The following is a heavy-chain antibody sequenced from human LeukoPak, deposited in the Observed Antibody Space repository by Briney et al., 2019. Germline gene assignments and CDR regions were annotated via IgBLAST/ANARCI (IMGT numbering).Heavy chain of an antibody. CDR2: INPNSGAT. V-gene: IGHV1-2*02. CDR1: LYTLTDYF. J-gene: IGHJ5*02. Sequence: GASVKVSFKHSLYTLTDYFIYWVRQSPGPGLEWMGWINPNSGATNYAQNFQGRVTMTRDTSITTAYMDLSSLRSDDTAGYYCLRDTTQNSGPSAAAIDVFARGGQGTLVTVSS. D-gene: IGHD6-13*01. CDR3: LRDTTQNSGPSAAAIDVFAR.